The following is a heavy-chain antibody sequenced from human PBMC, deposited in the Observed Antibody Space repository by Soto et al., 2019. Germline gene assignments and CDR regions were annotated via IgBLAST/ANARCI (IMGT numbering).Heavy chain of an antibody. CDR3: AREGPAPYYYCGMDV. CDR1: GYSFTTYG. CDR2: ISAYNGNT. J-gene: IGHJ6*02. Sequence: QVQLVQSGGEVKKPGASVKVSCKTSGYSFTTYGISWVRQAPGQGLEWMGWISAYNGNTNYAQKLQDRVTMTTDTSTSTAYRELRSLRSGDTAVYYCAREGPAPYYYCGMDVWGQGSTVTVSS. V-gene: IGHV1-18*01.